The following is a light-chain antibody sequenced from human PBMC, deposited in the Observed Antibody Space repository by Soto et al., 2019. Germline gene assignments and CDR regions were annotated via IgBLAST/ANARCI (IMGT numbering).Light chain of an antibody. J-gene: IGKJ4*01. CDR3: QQYNNWPLT. CDR2: GAS. V-gene: IGKV3-15*01. Sequence: ETVMTQSPATLSVSPGERATLSCRASQSVSSKLAWYQQKPCQAPMLLIYGASTTATGIPARFGDSGSGTDFTLTISSLQSEDFAVYYCQQYNNWPLTFGGGTKVEIK. CDR1: QSVSSK.